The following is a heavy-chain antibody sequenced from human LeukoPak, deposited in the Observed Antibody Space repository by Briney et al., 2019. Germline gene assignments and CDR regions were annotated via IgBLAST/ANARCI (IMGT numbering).Heavy chain of an antibody. CDR3: ARDWCSSTSCYSFDP. D-gene: IGHD2-2*01. CDR1: GGSISSSNW. J-gene: IGHJ5*02. CDR2: IYHSGST. V-gene: IGHV4-4*02. Sequence: PSGTLSLTCAVSGGSISSSNWWSWVRQPPGKGLEWIGEIYHSGSTNYNPSLKSRVTTSVDKSKNQFSLKLSSVTAADTAVYYCARDWCSSTSCYSFDPWGQGTLVTVSS.